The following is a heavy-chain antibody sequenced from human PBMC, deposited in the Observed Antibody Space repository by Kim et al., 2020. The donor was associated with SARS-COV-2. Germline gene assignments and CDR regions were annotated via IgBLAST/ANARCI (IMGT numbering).Heavy chain of an antibody. J-gene: IGHJ4*02. CDR3: ASRSHGSGIDY. D-gene: IGHD3-10*01. CDR2: ISSSSSYI. CDR1: GFTFSSYS. Sequence: GGSLRLSCAASGFTFSSYSMNWVRQAPGKGLEWVSSISSSSSYIYYADSVKGRFTISRDNAKNSLYLQMNSLRAEDTAVYYCASRSHGSGIDYWGQGTLVTVSS. V-gene: IGHV3-21*01.